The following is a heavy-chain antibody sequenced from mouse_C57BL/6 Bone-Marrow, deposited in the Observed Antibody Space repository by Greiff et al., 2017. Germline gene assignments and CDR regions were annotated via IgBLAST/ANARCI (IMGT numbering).Heavy chain of an antibody. D-gene: IGHD2-5*01. V-gene: IGHV1-55*01. CDR1: GYTFTSYW. Sequence: QVQLQQPGAELVKPGASVKMSCKASGYTFTSYWITWVKQRPGQGLEWIGDIYPGSGSTNYNEKFKGKATLTADTSSSTAYMQLSSLTSEDSAVYYGARPCSSNYWCFDVGGTGTTATVSA. J-gene: IGHJ1*03. CDR2: IYPGSGST. CDR3: ARPCSSNYWCFDV.